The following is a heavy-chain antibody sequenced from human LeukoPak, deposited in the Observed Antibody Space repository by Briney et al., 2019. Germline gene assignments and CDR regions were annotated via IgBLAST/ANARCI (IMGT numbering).Heavy chain of an antibody. CDR3: AKGLYSSGWLECFQH. CDR1: GFTFSSYA. Sequence: HPGGSLRLSCAASGFTFSSYAMSWVRQAPGKGLEWVSAISGSGGSTYYADSVKGRFTISRDNSKNTLYLQMNSLRAEDTAVYYCAKGLYSSGWLECFQHWGQGTLVTVSS. V-gene: IGHV3-23*01. J-gene: IGHJ1*01. D-gene: IGHD6-19*01. CDR2: ISGSGGST.